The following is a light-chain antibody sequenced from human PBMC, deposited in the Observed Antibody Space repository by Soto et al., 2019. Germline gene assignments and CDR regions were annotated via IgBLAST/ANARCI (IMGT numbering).Light chain of an antibody. Sequence: DIVMTQSPDSLAVSLGERATINCKSSQSVFYSSNNKNYLAWYQQKPGQPPKLLVYWASTRASGVPDRFTGSGSGTDFTLTISSLQAEDVAVYYCQQYFGVSLTYGGGTKVEIK. V-gene: IGKV4-1*01. CDR3: QQYFGVSLT. J-gene: IGKJ4*01. CDR1: QSVFYSSNNKNY. CDR2: WAS.